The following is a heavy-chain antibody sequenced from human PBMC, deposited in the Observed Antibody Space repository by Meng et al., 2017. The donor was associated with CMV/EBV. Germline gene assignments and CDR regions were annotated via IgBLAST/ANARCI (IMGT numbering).Heavy chain of an antibody. CDR2: INHSGST. CDR3: ARGGNWFDP. Sequence: QVPLQQWGAGRLKPSLSLSLTCAVYGGSFSGYYWSWIRQPPGKGLEWIGEINHSGSTNYNPSLKSRVTISVDTSKNQFSLKLSSVTAADTAVYYCARGGNWFDPWGQGTLVTVSS. J-gene: IGHJ5*02. V-gene: IGHV4-34*01. CDR1: GGSFSGYY.